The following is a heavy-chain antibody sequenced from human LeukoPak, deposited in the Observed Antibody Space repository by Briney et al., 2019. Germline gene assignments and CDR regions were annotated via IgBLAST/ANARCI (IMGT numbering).Heavy chain of an antibody. Sequence: ASVKVSCKASGGTFSSYAISWVRQAPGQGFEWMGWISAYNGNTNYAQKLQGRVTMTTDTSTSTAYMELRSLRSDDTAVYYCARAHDYYDSSGYSTSIFDYWGQGTLVTVSS. J-gene: IGHJ4*02. CDR1: GGTFSSYA. CDR2: ISAYNGNT. CDR3: ARAHDYYDSSGYSTSIFDY. D-gene: IGHD3-22*01. V-gene: IGHV1-18*01.